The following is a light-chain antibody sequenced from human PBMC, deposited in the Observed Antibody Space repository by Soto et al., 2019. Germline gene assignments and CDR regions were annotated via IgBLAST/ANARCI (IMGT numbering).Light chain of an antibody. CDR2: AAT. CDR1: QRITTY. Sequence: DIQMTQSPSSLSASVGDRVTITCRASQRITTYLNWYQQRPGKAPSLLIYAATYLREGVPSRFSGSGSGTDFTLTIAGLQPDDFANYFCHQIHTTPWTFGQGTKVEI. CDR3: HQIHTTPWT. V-gene: IGKV1-39*01. J-gene: IGKJ1*01.